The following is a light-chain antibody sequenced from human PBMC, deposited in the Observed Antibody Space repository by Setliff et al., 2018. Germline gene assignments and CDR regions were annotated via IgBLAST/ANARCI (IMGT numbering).Light chain of an antibody. CDR1: SRDVGSYDF. Sequence: QSVLTQPASVSGSPGQSITISCIGSSRDVGSYDFVSWYQQHPGKAPKLIIYDVTGRPSGVSDRFSGSKSGNTASLTIPGLQAEDEADYYCSSYTNSNTYVFGTGTKVTVL. CDR3: SSYTNSNTYV. J-gene: IGLJ1*01. V-gene: IGLV2-14*03. CDR2: DVT.